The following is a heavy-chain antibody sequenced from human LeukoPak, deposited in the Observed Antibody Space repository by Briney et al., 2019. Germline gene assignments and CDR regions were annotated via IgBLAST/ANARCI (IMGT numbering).Heavy chain of an antibody. CDR2: ISSSGTAI. Sequence: GGSLRLSCAVSGFTFSNYNMNWVRQAPGKGLEWIAYISSSGTAIYYADSVKGRFTISRDNAKNSLYLQMNSLRAEDTAVYYCAKPGYWGQGTLVTVSS. V-gene: IGHV3-48*03. CDR3: AKPGY. CDR1: GFTFSNYN. J-gene: IGHJ4*02.